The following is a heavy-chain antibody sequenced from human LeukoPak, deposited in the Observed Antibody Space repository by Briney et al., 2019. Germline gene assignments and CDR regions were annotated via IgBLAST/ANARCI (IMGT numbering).Heavy chain of an antibody. Sequence: GESLKISCKGSGYSFTSYWIGWVRQLPGKGLDWMGTFYPGDSDTRYSPSFQGQVTISADKSISTAYLQWSSLKASDTAMYYCARQEGDYYDSSGPHDYWGQGTLVTVSS. V-gene: IGHV5-51*01. CDR2: FYPGDSDT. D-gene: IGHD3-22*01. J-gene: IGHJ4*02. CDR1: GYSFTSYW. CDR3: ARQEGDYYDSSGPHDY.